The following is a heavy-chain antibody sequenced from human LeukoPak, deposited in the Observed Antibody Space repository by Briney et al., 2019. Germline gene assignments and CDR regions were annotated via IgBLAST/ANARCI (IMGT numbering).Heavy chain of an antibody. D-gene: IGHD3-16*02. J-gene: IGHJ4*02. CDR1: GGSFSGYY. CDR2: INHSGST. CDR3: ARGGVWGFYLYLNY. V-gene: IGHV4-34*01. Sequence: SETLSLTCAVYGGSFSGYYWSWIRQPPGKGLEWIGEINHSGSTNYNPSLKSRVTISVDTSKNQFSLKLSSVTAADTAVYYCARGGVWGFYLYLNYGGEETLVTVSS.